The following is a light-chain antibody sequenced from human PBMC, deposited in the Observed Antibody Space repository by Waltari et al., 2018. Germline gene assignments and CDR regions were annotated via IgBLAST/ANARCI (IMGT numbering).Light chain of an antibody. CDR1: QNINNW. Sequence: DIQMTQSPSALSASVGDRVTVTCRASQNINNWLAGYQQKPGKAPELLIYMASSLETGVPSRFSGSGSGTEFTLTISSLQPDDFATYYCQQYKNCPITFGQGTRLEIK. CDR2: MAS. J-gene: IGKJ5*01. CDR3: QQYKNCPIT. V-gene: IGKV1-5*03.